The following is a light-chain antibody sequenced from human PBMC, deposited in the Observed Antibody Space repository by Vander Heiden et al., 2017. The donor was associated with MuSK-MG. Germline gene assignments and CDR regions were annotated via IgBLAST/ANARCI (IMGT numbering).Light chain of an antibody. CDR3: QQSYSTPLT. CDR2: AAS. V-gene: IGKV1-39*01. CDR1: QSISSY. Sequence: DIQMTQSPSSLSASVGDRVTITCRASQSISSYLNWYQQKPGKAPKLLIYAASSLQSGVPSRFSGCGSGTDFTLTISSLQPEDFATYYCQQSYSTPLTFGGGTKVETK. J-gene: IGKJ4*01.